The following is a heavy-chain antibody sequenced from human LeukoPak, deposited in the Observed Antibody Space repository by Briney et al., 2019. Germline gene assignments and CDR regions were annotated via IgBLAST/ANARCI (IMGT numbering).Heavy chain of an antibody. CDR2: IYYSGST. D-gene: IGHD3-3*01. CDR3: ARLQYYDFWSGYYTGSLTHLRYYFDY. CDR1: GGSISSSSYY. V-gene: IGHV4-39*01. Sequence: SETLSLTCTVSGGSISSSSYYWGWIRQPPGKGLEWIGSIYYSGSTYYNPSLKSRVTISVDTSKNQFSLKLSSVTAADTAVYYCARLQYYDFWSGYYTGSLTHLRYYFDYWGQGTLVTVSS. J-gene: IGHJ4*02.